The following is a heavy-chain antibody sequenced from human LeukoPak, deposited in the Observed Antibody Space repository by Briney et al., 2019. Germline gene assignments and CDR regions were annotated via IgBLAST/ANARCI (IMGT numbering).Heavy chain of an antibody. CDR1: GFTFSSYA. V-gene: IGHV3-23*01. J-gene: IGHJ4*02. Sequence: GGSLRLSCAASGFTFSSYAMSWVRQAPGKGLEWVSAISGSGGSTYYADSVKGRFSISRDNSKNTLYLQMNSLRAEDTAVYYCAKDRNSVGSSYNYWGQGTLVTVSS. CDR2: ISGSGGST. CDR3: AKDRNSVGSSYNY. D-gene: IGHD6-6*01.